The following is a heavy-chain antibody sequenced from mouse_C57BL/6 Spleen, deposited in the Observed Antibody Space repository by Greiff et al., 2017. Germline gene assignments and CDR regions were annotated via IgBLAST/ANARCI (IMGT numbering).Heavy chain of an antibody. CDR1: GYTFTDYY. CDR3: ARSRNYYFGY. Sequence: VQLQQSGPELVKPGASVKISCKASGYTFTDYYMNWVKQSHGKSLEWIGEINPNNGGTSYNQKFKGKATLTADKSSSTAYMELRSLTSENSAVYYCARSRNYYFGYWGQGATLTVSS. V-gene: IGHV1-26*01. J-gene: IGHJ2*01. CDR2: INPNNGGT.